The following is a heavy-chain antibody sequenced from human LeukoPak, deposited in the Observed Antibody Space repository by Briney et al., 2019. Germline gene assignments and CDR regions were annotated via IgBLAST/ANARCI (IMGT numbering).Heavy chain of an antibody. CDR2: INHSGST. V-gene: IGHV4-34*01. Sequence: SETLSLTCAVYGGSFSGYYWSWIRQPPGKGLEWIGEINHSGSTNYNPSLKSRVTISVDTSKNQFSLKLSSVTAADTAVYYCARGREVAGARAYYWGQGTLVTVSS. CDR1: GGSFSGYY. D-gene: IGHD6-19*01. CDR3: ARGREVAGARAYY. J-gene: IGHJ4*02.